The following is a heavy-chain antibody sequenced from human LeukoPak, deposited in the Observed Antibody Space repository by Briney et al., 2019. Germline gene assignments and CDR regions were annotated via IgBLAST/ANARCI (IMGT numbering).Heavy chain of an antibody. CDR1: GFTFSSYS. D-gene: IGHD2-2*01. J-gene: IGHJ5*02. CDR2: ISSSSSYI. Sequence: PGGSLRLSCAASGFTFSSYSMNWVRQAPGKGLEWVSSISSSSSYIYYADSVKGRFTISRDNAKNSLYLQMNSLRAEDTAVYYCARERYGTSGRHCSSTSCYVEVLGWFDPWGQGTLVTVSS. CDR3: ARERYGTSGRHCSSTSCYVEVLGWFDP. V-gene: IGHV3-21*04.